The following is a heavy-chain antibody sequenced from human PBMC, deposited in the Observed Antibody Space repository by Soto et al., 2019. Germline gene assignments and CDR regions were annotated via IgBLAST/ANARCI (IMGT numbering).Heavy chain of an antibody. CDR1: GFSLSTSGMC. V-gene: IGHV2-70*11. CDR2: IDWDDDK. J-gene: IGHJ5*02. CDR3: ARIAWDQKDPYAHFDP. D-gene: IGHD1-26*01. Sequence: SGPTLVNPTQTLTLTCTFSGFSLSTSGMCVSWIRQPPGKALEWLARIDWDDDKYYSTSLKTRLTISKDTSKNQVVLTMTNMDPVDTATYYCARIAWDQKDPYAHFDPWGQGTLVTVSS.